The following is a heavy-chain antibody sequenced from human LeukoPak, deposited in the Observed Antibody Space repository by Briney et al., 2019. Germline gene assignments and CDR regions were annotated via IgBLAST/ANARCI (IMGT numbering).Heavy chain of an antibody. CDR2: ISGSGGST. CDR3: ARDPWVPFDY. D-gene: IGHD1-26*01. V-gene: IGHV3-23*01. Sequence: PGGPLRLSCAASRFTFSSYAMSWVRQAPGKGLEWVSAISGSGGSTYYADSVKGRFTISRDNAKNSLYLQMNSLRAEDTAVYYCARDPWVPFDYWGQGTLVTVSS. J-gene: IGHJ4*02. CDR1: RFTFSSYA.